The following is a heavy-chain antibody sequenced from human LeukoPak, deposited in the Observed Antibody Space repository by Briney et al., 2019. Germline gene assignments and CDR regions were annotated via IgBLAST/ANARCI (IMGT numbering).Heavy chain of an antibody. CDR3: AFSVGATMGFDY. J-gene: IGHJ4*02. D-gene: IGHD1-26*01. CDR1: GYTFTGYY. CDR2: INPNSGGT. Sequence: ASVKVSCKASGYTFTGYYMHWVRQAPGQGLEWMGWINPNSGGTNYAQKFQGRVTMTRDTSISTAYMELSRLRSDDTAVYYCAFSVGATMGFDYWGQGTLVTVSS. V-gene: IGHV1-2*02.